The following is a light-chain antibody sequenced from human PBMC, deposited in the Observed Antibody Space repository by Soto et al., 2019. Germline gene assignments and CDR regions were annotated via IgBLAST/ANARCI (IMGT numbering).Light chain of an antibody. CDR2: GAS. V-gene: IGKV3-20*01. CDR1: QTIRSNY. Sequence: ENVLRQSPGTVSLSPGERAALSCRASQTIRSNYLAWYRQTPGQAPRLLIYGASNRATGIADRFSGSGSGTDFTLIISRLEPEDFALYYCQQYGSSPWTFGQGTKVEIK. J-gene: IGKJ1*01. CDR3: QQYGSSPWT.